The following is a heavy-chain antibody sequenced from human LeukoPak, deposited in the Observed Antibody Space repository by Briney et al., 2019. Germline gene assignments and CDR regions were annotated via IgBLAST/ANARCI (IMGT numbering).Heavy chain of an antibody. D-gene: IGHD3-16*02. J-gene: IGHJ6*03. CDR1: GGSIGTYY. V-gene: IGHV4-59*08. Sequence: PSETLSLTCTVSGGSIGTYYWSWLRQSPGKGLEWIGYIYVTGNRYNPFLQSRVHISGDTSRNQFFLKMSSVTAADTAVYYCARHIGGGIEDMDVWGKGTKVTVSS. CDR3: ARHIGGGIEDMDV. CDR2: IYVTGN.